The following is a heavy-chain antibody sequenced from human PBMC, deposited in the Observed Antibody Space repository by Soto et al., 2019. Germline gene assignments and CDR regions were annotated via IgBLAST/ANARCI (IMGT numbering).Heavy chain of an antibody. V-gene: IGHV5-10-1*03. D-gene: IGHD3-22*01. J-gene: IGHJ4*02. CDR1: GYSFTSHW. CDR2: IDPSDSYT. CDR3: VRHPDHYDTDY. Sequence: EVQLVQSGAEVKKPGESLRISYKGSGYSFTSHWISWVRQMPGKGQEWMGRIDPSDSYTNYSPSFQGRVTISTNKGISTAYLQWSSLKASDTAMYYCVRHPDHYDTDYWCQGTLLTVSS.